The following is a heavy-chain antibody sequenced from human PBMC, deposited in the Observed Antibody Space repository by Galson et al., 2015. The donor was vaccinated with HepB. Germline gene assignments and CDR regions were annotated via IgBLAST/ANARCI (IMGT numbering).Heavy chain of an antibody. D-gene: IGHD3-10*01. CDR3: ARAGGSGSYIGLGPGGVDY. CDR2: ISSSSSYI. CDR1: GFTFSSYS. J-gene: IGHJ4*02. V-gene: IGHV3-21*01. Sequence: SLRLSCAASGFTFSSYSMNWVRQAPGKGLEWVSSISSSSSYIYYADSVKGRFTISRDNAKNSLYLQMNSLRAEDTAVYYCARAGGSGSYIGLGPGGVDYWGQGTLVTVSS.